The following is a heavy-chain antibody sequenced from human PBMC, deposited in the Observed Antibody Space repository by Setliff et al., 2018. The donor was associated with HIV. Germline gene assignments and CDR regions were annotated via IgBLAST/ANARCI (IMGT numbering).Heavy chain of an antibody. CDR1: GYTFTSYA. CDR2: INAGNGNT. J-gene: IGHJ6*03. D-gene: IGHD6-13*01. Sequence: GASVKVSCKASGYTFTSYAMHWVRQAPGQRLEWMGWINAGNGNTKYSQKFQGRVTITRDTSASTAYMELSSLRSEDTAVYYCARARTQQHGRGYYYYYYMDVWGKGTTVTVSS. V-gene: IGHV1-3*01. CDR3: ARARTQQHGRGYYYYYYMDV.